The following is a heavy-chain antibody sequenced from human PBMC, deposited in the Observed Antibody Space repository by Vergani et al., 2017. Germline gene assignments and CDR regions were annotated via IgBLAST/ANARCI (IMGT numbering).Heavy chain of an antibody. CDR2: ISGSGGST. J-gene: IGHJ6*02. Sequence: EVQLLESGGGLVQPGGSLRLSCAASGFTFSSYAMSWVRQAPGKGLEWVSAISGSGGSTYYADSVKGRFTISRDNSKNTLYLQMNSLRAEDTAVYYCAKIQGYDFWSGYYISPYYYYGMDVWGQGTTVTVSS. CDR3: AKIQGYDFWSGYYISPYYYYGMDV. D-gene: IGHD3-3*01. V-gene: IGHV3-23*01. CDR1: GFTFSSYA.